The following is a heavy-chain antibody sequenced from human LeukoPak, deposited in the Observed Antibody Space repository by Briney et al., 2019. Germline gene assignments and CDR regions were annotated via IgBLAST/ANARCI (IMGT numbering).Heavy chain of an antibody. V-gene: IGHV4-59*10. Sequence: PSETLSLTCAVYGGSFGGYYWSWIRQPAGKGLEWIGRIYTSGSTNYNPSLKSRVTMSVDTSKNQFSLKLSSVTAADTAVYYCARSATYYYGSGSYSPTGYYYYYYMDVWGKGTTVTISS. J-gene: IGHJ6*03. CDR2: IYTSGST. CDR1: GGSFGGYY. CDR3: ARSATYYYGSGSYSPTGYYYYYYMDV. D-gene: IGHD3-10*01.